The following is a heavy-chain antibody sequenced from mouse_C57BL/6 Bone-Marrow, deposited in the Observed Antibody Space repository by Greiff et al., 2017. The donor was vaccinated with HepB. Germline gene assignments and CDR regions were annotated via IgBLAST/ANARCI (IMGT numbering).Heavy chain of an antibody. Sequence: EVKVVESGPVLVKPGASVKMSCKASGYTFTDYYMNWVKQSHGKSLEWIGVINPYNGGTSYNQKFKGKATLTVDKSSSTAYMELNSLTSEDSAVYYCARPYDYGGAWFAYWGQGTTLTVSS. V-gene: IGHV1-19*01. CDR3: ARPYDYGGAWFAY. D-gene: IGHD2-4*01. J-gene: IGHJ2*01. CDR1: GYTFTDYY. CDR2: INPYNGGT.